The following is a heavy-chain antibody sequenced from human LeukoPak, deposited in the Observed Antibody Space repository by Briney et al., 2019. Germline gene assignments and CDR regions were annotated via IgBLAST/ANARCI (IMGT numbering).Heavy chain of an antibody. CDR3: ARDRFLWFGELLSNDAFDI. CDR2: ISYDGSNK. D-gene: IGHD3-10*01. V-gene: IGHV3-30*03. J-gene: IGHJ3*02. Sequence: GGSLRLSCAASGFTFSSYGMHWVRQAPGKGLEWVAVISYDGSNKYYADSVKGRFTISRDNAKNSLYLQMNSLRAEDTAVYYCARDRFLWFGELLSNDAFDIWGQGTMVTVSS. CDR1: GFTFSSYG.